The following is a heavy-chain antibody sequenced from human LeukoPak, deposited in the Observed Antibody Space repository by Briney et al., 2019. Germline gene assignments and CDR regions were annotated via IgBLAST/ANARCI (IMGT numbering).Heavy chain of an antibody. CDR1: GGSFSGYY. V-gene: IGHV4-34*01. Sequence: SETLSLTCAVYGGSFSGYYWSWIRQPPGKGLEWIGEINHSGSTNYNPSLKSRVTISVDTSKNQFSLKLTSVTAADTAVYYCARGSGSYYRWGQGTLVIVSS. D-gene: IGHD1-26*01. CDR3: ARGSGSYYR. CDR2: INHSGST. J-gene: IGHJ5*02.